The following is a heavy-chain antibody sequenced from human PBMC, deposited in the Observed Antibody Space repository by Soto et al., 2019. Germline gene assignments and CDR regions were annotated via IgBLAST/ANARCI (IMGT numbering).Heavy chain of an antibody. CDR3: AKDRQTHSSGWSTQDY. D-gene: IGHD6-19*01. V-gene: IGHV3-30*18. Sequence: QVQLVESGGGVVQPGRSLRLSCAASGFTFSSYGMHWVRQAPGKGLEWVAVISYDGSNKYYADSVKGRFTISRDNSKNTLYLQMNSLRAEDTAVYYCAKDRQTHSSGWSTQDYWGQGTLVTVSS. J-gene: IGHJ4*02. CDR1: GFTFSSYG. CDR2: ISYDGSNK.